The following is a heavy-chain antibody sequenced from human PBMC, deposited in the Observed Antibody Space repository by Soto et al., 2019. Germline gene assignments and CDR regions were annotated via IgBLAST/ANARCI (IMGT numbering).Heavy chain of an antibody. CDR2: IYYSGST. V-gene: IGHV4-59*01. Sequence: TSETLSLTCTVSGGSISSYYWSWIRQPPGKGLEWIGYIYYSGSTNYNPSLKSRVTISVDTSKNQFSLKLSSVTAADTAVYYCARAVSYKYSSSWYRSGSEFDPWGQGTLVTVSS. CDR3: ARAVSYKYSSSWYRSGSEFDP. D-gene: IGHD6-13*01. CDR1: GGSISSYY. J-gene: IGHJ5*02.